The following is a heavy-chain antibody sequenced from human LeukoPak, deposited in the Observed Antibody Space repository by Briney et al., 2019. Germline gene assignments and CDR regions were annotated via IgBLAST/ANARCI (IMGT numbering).Heavy chain of an antibody. CDR2: ISAYNGNT. CDR1: GYTFTSYG. Sequence: ASVKVSCKASGYTFTSYGISWVRQAPGQGLEWMGWISAYNGNTNYAQKLQGRVTMTTDTSTSTAYMELRSLSSDDTAVYYCARVIIWSYYDILTGYYTDWFDPWGQGTLVTVSS. V-gene: IGHV1-18*01. CDR3: ARVIIWSYYDILTGYYTDWFDP. J-gene: IGHJ5*02. D-gene: IGHD3-9*01.